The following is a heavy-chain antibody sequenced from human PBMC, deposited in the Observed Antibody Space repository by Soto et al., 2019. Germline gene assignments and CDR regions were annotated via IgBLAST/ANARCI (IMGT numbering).Heavy chain of an antibody. D-gene: IGHD1-1*01. V-gene: IGHV4-39*02. CDR3: GAQAYVAKGYHFET. J-gene: IGHJ4*02. Sequence: QLQLQESGPGLVKASETLSLTCAVSGASISSSSSYWGWIRQPPGKGLEWIGNIYYIGNTYYNPSLKSRVAISIDSSKTRFSLKLNSVTTADTVVYYCGAQAYVAKGYHFETWGQGTRVTVSS. CDR2: IYYIGNT. CDR1: GASISSSSSY.